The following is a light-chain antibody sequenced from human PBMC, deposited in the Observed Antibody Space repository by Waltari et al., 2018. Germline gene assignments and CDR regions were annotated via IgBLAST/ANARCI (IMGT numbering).Light chain of an antibody. V-gene: IGKV2-28*01. CDR1: QSLLHRNGNNF. J-gene: IGKJ3*01. Sequence: EIVMTQSPVSLSVTPGEPASISCRSSQSLLHRNGNNFLGWYLQRPGKYPQLLSYSCSNRESGVTDRFSGSGSGSDFTLKISRGEAEDVGVYYCMQGLQTPVTFGPGTKVDIK. CDR3: MQGLQTPVT. CDR2: SCS.